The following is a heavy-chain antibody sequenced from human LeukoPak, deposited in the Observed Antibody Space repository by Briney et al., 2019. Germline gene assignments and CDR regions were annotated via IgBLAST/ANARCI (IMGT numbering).Heavy chain of an antibody. CDR1: GGSFSGYY. V-gene: IGHV4-34*01. J-gene: IGHJ5*02. CDR3: ARGHYYGSGSYQENWFDP. D-gene: IGHD3-10*01. CDR2: INHSGST. Sequence: PSETLSLTCAVYGGSFSGYYWSWIRQPPGKGLEWIGEINHSGSTNYNPSLKSRVTISVDTSKNQFSLKLSSVTAADTAVYYCARGHYYGSGSYQENWFDPWGQGTLVTVSS.